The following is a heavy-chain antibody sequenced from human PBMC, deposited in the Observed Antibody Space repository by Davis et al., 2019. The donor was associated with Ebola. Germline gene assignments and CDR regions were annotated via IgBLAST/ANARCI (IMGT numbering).Heavy chain of an antibody. Sequence: GESLKISCAASGFTFSSYAMSWVRQAPGKGLEWVSAISGSGGSTYYADSVKGRFTISRDNSKNTLYLQMNSLRAEDTAVYYCAKDGSRTVTTCLYWGQGTLVTVSS. CDR1: GFTFSSYA. CDR3: AKDGSRTVTTCLY. D-gene: IGHD4-17*01. CDR2: ISGSGGST. J-gene: IGHJ4*02. V-gene: IGHV3-23*01.